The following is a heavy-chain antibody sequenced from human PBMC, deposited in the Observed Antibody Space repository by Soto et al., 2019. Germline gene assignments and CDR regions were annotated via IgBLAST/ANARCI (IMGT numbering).Heavy chain of an antibody. CDR1: GDTFTSYG. V-gene: IGHV1-3*01. CDR2: INAGNGNT. J-gene: IGHJ6*02. CDR3: ARDTAPSHV. Sequence: AAVKVTCEASGDTFTSYGMQWVRQAPGQRLEWMGWINAGNGNTKYSQKFQGRVTITSDTSASTAYMELSSLRSADTSFYYCARDTAPSHVWCQATTVTVFS.